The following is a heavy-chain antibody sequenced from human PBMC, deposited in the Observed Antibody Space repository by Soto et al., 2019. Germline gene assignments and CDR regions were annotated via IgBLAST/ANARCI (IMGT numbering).Heavy chain of an antibody. Sequence: QVQLVQSGAEVKMPGASVKVYCKASGYTFSDYPIHWVRQAPGQRLEWMGWISGGNGNTMYAQRFQGRVTFERDRSASTAHMELRSLTPEDTAVYYCAKERNFIVVVPAAGTFDSWGQGTRVTVSS. CDR3: AKERNFIVVVPAAGTFDS. D-gene: IGHD2-2*01. J-gene: IGHJ4*02. CDR2: ISGGNGNT. CDR1: GYTFSDYP. V-gene: IGHV1-3*01.